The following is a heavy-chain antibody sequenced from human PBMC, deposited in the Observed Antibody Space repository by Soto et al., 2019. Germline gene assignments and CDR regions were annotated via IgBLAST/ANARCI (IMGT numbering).Heavy chain of an antibody. D-gene: IGHD6-13*01. CDR1: GYDFTAYD. CDR2: MNPITRAA. CDR3: GRGPSPRAPAGGTPYYYAMDV. J-gene: IGHJ6*02. V-gene: IGHV1-8*02. Sequence: QVQLVQSGAEVKQSGASVKVSCKASGYDFTAYDINWVRQASGQGLEWMGWMNPITRAAGSARRFQGRVSMTRNTATGTAYLELTSLRSDDTAVYYCGRGPSPRAPAGGTPYYYAMDVWGQGTTVTVSS.